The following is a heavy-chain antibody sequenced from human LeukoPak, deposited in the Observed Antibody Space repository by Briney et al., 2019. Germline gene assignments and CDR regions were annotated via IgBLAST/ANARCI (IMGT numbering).Heavy chain of an antibody. CDR1: GFAFSSYW. D-gene: IGHD2-2*03. V-gene: IGHV3-7*01. CDR3: ARDARLDIVVVPAAPGRDSYYYLDV. Sequence: GGSLRLSCAASGFAFSSYWMSWVRQAPGKGLEWVANIKQDGSEKYYVDSVKGRFTISRDNAKNSLYLQMNSLRAEDTAVYYCARDARLDIVVVPAAPGRDSYYYLDVWGKGTTVTVSS. J-gene: IGHJ6*03. CDR2: IKQDGSEK.